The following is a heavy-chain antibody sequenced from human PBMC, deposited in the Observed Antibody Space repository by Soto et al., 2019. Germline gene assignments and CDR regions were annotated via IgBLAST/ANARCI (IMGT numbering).Heavy chain of an antibody. J-gene: IGHJ4*02. D-gene: IGHD4-17*01. CDR3: ATKYGDSYYFDY. CDR1: GGSLSSGGYY. Sequence: PSETLSLTCTVSGGSLSSGGYYWSWIRQHPGKGLEWIGYIYYSGSTYYNPSLKSRVTISVDTSKNQFSLKLSSVTAADTAVYYCATKYGDSYYFDYWGQGTLVTVSS. V-gene: IGHV4-31*03. CDR2: IYYSGST.